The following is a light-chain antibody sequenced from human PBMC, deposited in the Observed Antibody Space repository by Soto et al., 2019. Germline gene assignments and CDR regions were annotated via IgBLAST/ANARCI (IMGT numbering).Light chain of an antibody. J-gene: IGLJ1*01. Sequence: QSVLTQPASVSGSPGQSITISCTGTSSDVGGYNYVSRYQQHPGKAPKLMIYEVSNRPLGVSNRFSGSKSGNTASLTISGLXAEDEADYYCTSYTSSSTLDVFGTGTKVTVL. CDR1: SSDVGGYNY. CDR2: EVS. CDR3: TSYTSSSTLDV. V-gene: IGLV2-14*01.